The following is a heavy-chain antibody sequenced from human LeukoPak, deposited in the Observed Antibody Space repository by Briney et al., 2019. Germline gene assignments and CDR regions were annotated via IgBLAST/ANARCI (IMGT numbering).Heavy chain of an antibody. D-gene: IGHD6-13*01. CDR1: GGTFSSYA. CDR2: IIPIFGTA. J-gene: IGHJ6*03. CDR3: ARFLSSSPYSGYYYYYMDV. Sequence: SVKVSCKASGGTFSSYAISWVRQAPGQGLEWMGGIIPIFGTANYAQKFQGRVTITADESTSTAYMELSSLRSEDTAVYYCARFLSSSPYSGYYYYYMDVWGKGTTVTVSS. V-gene: IGHV1-69*13.